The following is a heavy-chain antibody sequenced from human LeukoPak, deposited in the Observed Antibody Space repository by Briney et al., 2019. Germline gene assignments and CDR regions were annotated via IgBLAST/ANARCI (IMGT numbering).Heavy chain of an antibody. CDR3: ANLFRLGESLS. CDR2: ISGSGGST. CDR1: GLTFSSYG. J-gene: IGHJ5*02. Sequence: GGSLRLSSAASGLTFSSYGMSWVRQAPDKGLEWVSAISGSGGSTYYADSVKGRFTISRDNSKNTLYLQMNSLRDEDTAIYYCANLFRLGESLSWGQGTLVTVSS. D-gene: IGHD3-16*01. V-gene: IGHV3-23*01.